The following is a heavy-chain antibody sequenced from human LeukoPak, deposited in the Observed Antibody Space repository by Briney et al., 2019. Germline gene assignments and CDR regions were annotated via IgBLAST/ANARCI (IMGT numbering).Heavy chain of an antibody. CDR2: IYYSGST. D-gene: IGHD6-19*01. CDR1: GGSISSSSYY. CDR3: ARSIAVAGEFDY. J-gene: IGHJ4*02. V-gene: IGHV4-39*01. Sequence: SETLSLTCTVPGGSISSSSYYWGWIRQPPGKGLEWIGSIYYSGSTYYNPSLKSRVTISVDTSKNQFSLKLSSVTAADTAVYYCARSIAVAGEFDYWGQGTLVTVSS.